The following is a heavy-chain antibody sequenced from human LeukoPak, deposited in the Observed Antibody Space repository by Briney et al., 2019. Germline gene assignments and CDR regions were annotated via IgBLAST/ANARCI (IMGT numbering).Heavy chain of an antibody. CDR3: AAASGFGENYYYYYMDV. J-gene: IGHJ6*03. Sequence: ASVKVSCKASGFTFTSSAMQWVRQARGQRLEWIGWIVVGSGNTNYPQKFQERVTITRDMSTSTAYMELSSLRSEDTAVYYCAAASGFGENYYYYYMDVWGKGTTVTISS. CDR2: IVVGSGNT. D-gene: IGHD3-10*01. V-gene: IGHV1-58*02. CDR1: GFTFTSSA.